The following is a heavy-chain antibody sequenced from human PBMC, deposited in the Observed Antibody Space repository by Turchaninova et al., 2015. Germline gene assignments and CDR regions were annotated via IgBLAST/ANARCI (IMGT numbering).Heavy chain of an antibody. CDR3: AREVGYNSYFDN. CDR1: GGSINSGGYY. CDR2: IYYSGST. Sequence: LQESGPGLVKPSQTLSLTCTVSGGSINSGGYYWSWIRQHPGKGLEWIGYIYYSGSTYYNPSLTGRVTISVDTSKNQFSLKLRSVTAADTAVYYCAREVGYNSYFDNWGQGTLVTVSS. D-gene: IGHD5-24*01. V-gene: IGHV4-31*03. J-gene: IGHJ4*02.